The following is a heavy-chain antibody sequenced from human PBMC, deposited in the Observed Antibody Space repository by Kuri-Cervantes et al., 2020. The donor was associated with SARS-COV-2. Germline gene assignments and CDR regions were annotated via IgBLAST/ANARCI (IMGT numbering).Heavy chain of an antibody. D-gene: IGHD3-10*01. J-gene: IGHJ4*02. CDR1: GPTFVNYA. Sequence: ASVKVFCKSSGPTFVNYAMHWVRQAPGQRLEWMGWINAGNGDTKISQKFQGRVTITRDIFADTAYMDLSSLRSEDTAVYYCAMYFYGSGNYHDTLDKWGQGTLVTSPQ. V-gene: IGHV1-3*01. CDR3: AMYFYGSGNYHDTLDK. CDR2: INAGNGDT.